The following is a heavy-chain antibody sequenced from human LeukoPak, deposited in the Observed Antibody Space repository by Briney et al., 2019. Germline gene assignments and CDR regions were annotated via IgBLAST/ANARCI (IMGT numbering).Heavy chain of an antibody. J-gene: IGHJ4*02. D-gene: IGHD1-26*01. CDR2: ISSSGSTI. V-gene: IGHV3-11*01. CDR3: ARDTLAQMGAQDY. CDR1: GFTFSDYY. Sequence: GGSLRLSCAASGFTFSDYYMSWIRQAPGKGLEWVSYISSSGSTIYYADSVKGRFTISRDNAKNSLYPQMNSLRAEDTAVYYCARDTLAQMGAQDYWGQGTLVTVSS.